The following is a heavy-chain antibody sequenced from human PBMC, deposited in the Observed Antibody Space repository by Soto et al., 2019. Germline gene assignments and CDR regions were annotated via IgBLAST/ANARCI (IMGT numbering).Heavy chain of an antibody. CDR1: GFTLSSSA. CDR2: ISGSGDNT. V-gene: IGHV3-23*01. D-gene: IGHD3-3*01. Sequence: GGSLRLSCAASGFTLSSSAMSWVRQAPGKGLEWVSAISGSGDNTYHADSVKGRFTISRDNSKNTLYLQMNSLRAEDTAVYYCAKRWGNRFLEPRDYFDYWGQGTLVTVSS. J-gene: IGHJ4*02. CDR3: AKRWGNRFLEPRDYFDY.